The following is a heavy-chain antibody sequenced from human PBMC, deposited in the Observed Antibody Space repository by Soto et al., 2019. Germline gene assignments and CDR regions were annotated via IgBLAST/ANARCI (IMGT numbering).Heavy chain of an antibody. D-gene: IGHD3-22*01. Sequence: QVQLVESGGGVVQPGRSLTLSCAASGFTFSTYGMHWVRQAPGKGLEWVALISFDASNKYYADSVKGRFTISRDNSKNTLFLLMDSLRAEDTAVYYCAKEQDGSGYFHQYGMDVWGQGTTVTVSS. CDR2: ISFDASNK. J-gene: IGHJ6*02. CDR3: AKEQDGSGYFHQYGMDV. CDR1: GFTFSTYG. V-gene: IGHV3-30*18.